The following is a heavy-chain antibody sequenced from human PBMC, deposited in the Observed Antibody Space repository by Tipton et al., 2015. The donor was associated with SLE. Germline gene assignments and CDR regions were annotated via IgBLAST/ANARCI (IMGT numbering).Heavy chain of an antibody. J-gene: IGHJ1*01. CDR1: GDSVSSNSAA. CDR3: ARGFLYGGFQV. CDR2: TYYMSKWYN. Sequence: GLVKPSQTLSLTCAISGDSVSSNSAAWNWIWQSPSRDLEWLGRTYYMSKWYNDYAVSVTSRIIINPDTSKNQFSLQLTSVTPEDTAVYEGARGFLYGGFQVWRQGTLVTVSS. V-gene: IGHV6-1*01. D-gene: IGHD4-23*01.